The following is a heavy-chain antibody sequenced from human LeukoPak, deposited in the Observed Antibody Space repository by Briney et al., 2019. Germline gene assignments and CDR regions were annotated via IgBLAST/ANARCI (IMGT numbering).Heavy chain of an antibody. Sequence: PGGSLRLSCAASGFTFSSYAMNWVRQAPGKGLEWVSGISGGGGSTYDADPVKGRFTISRDNSKNTLCLQMNSLRAEDTAVYYCAKVRDGSNSAYWYFDLWGRGTLVTVSS. V-gene: IGHV3-23*01. D-gene: IGHD4-23*01. CDR1: GFTFSSYA. J-gene: IGHJ2*01. CDR2: ISGGGGST. CDR3: AKVRDGSNSAYWYFDL.